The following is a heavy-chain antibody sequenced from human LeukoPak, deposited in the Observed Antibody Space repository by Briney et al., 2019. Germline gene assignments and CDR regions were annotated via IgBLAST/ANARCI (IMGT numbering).Heavy chain of an antibody. J-gene: IGHJ4*02. Sequence: TGGSLRLSCAASGFTFSSYAMSWVRQAPGKGLEWVSAISGSGGSTYYADSVKGRFTISRDNSKNTLYLQMNSLRAEDTAVCYCAINPPPSYYDILTGYYRYWGQGTLVTVSS. D-gene: IGHD3-9*01. CDR1: GFTFSSYA. CDR2: ISGSGGST. CDR3: AINPPPSYYDILTGYYRY. V-gene: IGHV3-23*01.